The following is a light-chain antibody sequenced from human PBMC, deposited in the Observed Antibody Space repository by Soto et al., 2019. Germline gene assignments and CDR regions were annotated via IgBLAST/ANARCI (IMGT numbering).Light chain of an antibody. J-gene: IGKJ4*01. CDR1: QSVGKNY. Sequence: EIVLTQSPGTLSLSPGEGATLSCRASQSVGKNYLGWYQQKPGQAPRLLIYDASSRATGIPDRFSGGGSGTDFPLTINRLEPEDVAVYYCQQYAYSPLTFGGGTKVEIK. CDR2: DAS. V-gene: IGKV3-20*01. CDR3: QQYAYSPLT.